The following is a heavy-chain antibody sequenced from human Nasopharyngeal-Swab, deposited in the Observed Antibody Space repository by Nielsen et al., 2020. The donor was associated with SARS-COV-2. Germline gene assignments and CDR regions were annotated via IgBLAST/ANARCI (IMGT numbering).Heavy chain of an antibody. CDR1: GGSISSGDYY. Sequence: SETLSLICTVSGGSISSGDYYWSWIRQPPGKGPEWIGYIYYSGSTYYNPSLKSRVTISVDTSKNQFSLKLSSVTAADTAVYYCARRGYGSGSSKYYFDYWGQGTLVTVSS. CDR3: ARRGYGSGSSKYYFDY. J-gene: IGHJ4*02. V-gene: IGHV4-30-4*01. D-gene: IGHD3-10*01. CDR2: IYYSGST.